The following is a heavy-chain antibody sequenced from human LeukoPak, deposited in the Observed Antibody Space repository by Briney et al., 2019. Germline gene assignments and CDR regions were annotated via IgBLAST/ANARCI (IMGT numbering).Heavy chain of an antibody. Sequence: GPSLRLSCAASGFTFSGYAVHWVRQAPGKGLQWVAAISYDGYNKYYADSLKGRFTISRENSKNTLWLQMNSLRAEDTAVYYCARGGMYDSYYFFYMDVWSKGTTVTVSS. V-gene: IGHV3-30*01. CDR3: ARGGMYDSYYFFYMDV. J-gene: IGHJ6*03. CDR1: GFTFSGYA. CDR2: ISYDGYNK. D-gene: IGHD3-22*01.